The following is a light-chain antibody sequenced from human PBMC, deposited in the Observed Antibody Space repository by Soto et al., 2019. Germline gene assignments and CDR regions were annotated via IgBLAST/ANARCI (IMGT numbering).Light chain of an antibody. CDR2: EVF. J-gene: IGLJ1*01. CDR3: KSYAGSNTYV. CDR1: KSDIGVCRV. Sequence: QSVLTQPPSASGSPGQSVTISCTGTKSDIGVCRVVSGYTDQPGRALRLIIYEVFQRPSGVPDGFSGSKSGKTASLTVSGLQAGEEADYFGKSYAGSNTYVFGSGRKGTGL. V-gene: IGLV2-8*01.